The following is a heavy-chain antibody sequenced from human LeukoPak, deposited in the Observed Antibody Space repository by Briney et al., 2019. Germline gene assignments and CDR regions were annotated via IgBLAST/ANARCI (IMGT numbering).Heavy chain of an antibody. CDR1: GVTFKNYA. J-gene: IGHJ6*02. CDR3: AKDSVVVPAAPYGMDV. CDR2: IGGSGGNT. V-gene: IGHV3-23*01. Sequence: GGSLRLSCAASGVTFKNYAMSWVRQAPGKGLEWVSTIGGSGGNTYYADSVKGRFTISRDNSRNTLYLQMNSLRAEDTAVYYCAKDSVVVPAAPYGMDVWGQGTTVTVFS. D-gene: IGHD2-2*01.